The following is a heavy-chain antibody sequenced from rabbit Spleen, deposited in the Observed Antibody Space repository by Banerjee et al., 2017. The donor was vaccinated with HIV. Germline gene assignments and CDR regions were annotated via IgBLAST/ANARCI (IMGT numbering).Heavy chain of an antibody. CDR1: GFSFSSNW. CDR2: IVTNDGDT. CDR3: TRNYVNAFDP. D-gene: IGHD1-1*01. J-gene: IGHJ2*01. V-gene: IGHV1S45*01. Sequence: LEVSGGGLVMPGGSLILTCTVSGFSFSSNWICWVRQAPGKGLEWIACIVTNDGDTAYANWPKGRFTISKTATTTVTLQMAGLTAADSAAYYCTRNYVNAFDPWGPGTLVTVS.